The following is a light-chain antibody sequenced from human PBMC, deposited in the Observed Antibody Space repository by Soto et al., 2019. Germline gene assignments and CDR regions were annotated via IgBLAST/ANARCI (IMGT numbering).Light chain of an antibody. CDR1: QSVLYSSNNKNY. CDR3: QQYYTTLALT. CDR2: WAS. V-gene: IGKV4-1*01. J-gene: IGKJ4*01. Sequence: DIVMTQSPDSLAVSLGERATINCKSSQSVLYSSNNKNYLAWYQQKPGQPPKLLISWASTRESGVPDRFSASGSGTDFTLTISSLQAEDVAVYYCQQYYTTLALTFXGGTKVDIK.